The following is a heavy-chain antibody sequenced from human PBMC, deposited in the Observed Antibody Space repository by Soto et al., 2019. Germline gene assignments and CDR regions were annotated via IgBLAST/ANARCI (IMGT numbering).Heavy chain of an antibody. CDR3: ARDDCSSTSCYRMDV. CDR1: GFTFSSYS. V-gene: IGHV3-21*01. CDR2: ISSSSSYI. Sequence: PXGSLRLSCAASGFTFSSYSMNWVRQAPGKGLEWVSSISSSSSYIYYADSVKGRFTISRDNAKNSLYLQMNSLRAEDTAVYYCARDDCSSTSCYRMDVWGQGTTVTVSS. J-gene: IGHJ6*02. D-gene: IGHD2-2*02.